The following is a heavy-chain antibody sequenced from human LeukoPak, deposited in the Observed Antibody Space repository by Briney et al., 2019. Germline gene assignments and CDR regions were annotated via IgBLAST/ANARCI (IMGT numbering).Heavy chain of an antibody. Sequence: PGGSLRLSCAASGFTFSSYAMSWVRQAPGKGLEWVSAISGSGDNTYYADSVKGRFTTSRDNSKNTLYLQMNSLRAEDTAIYYCAKYFEAMAHYYYGMDVWGRGTTVTVSS. D-gene: IGHD5-24*01. CDR3: AKYFEAMAHYYYGMDV. V-gene: IGHV3-23*01. J-gene: IGHJ6*02. CDR1: GFTFSSYA. CDR2: ISGSGDNT.